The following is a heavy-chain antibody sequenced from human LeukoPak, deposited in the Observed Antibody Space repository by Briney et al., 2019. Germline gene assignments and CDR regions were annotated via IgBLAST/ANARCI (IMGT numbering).Heavy chain of an antibody. D-gene: IGHD5-18*01. V-gene: IGHV3-7*01. CDR1: GFTFSSYW. Sequence: GGSLRLSCAASGFTFSSYWMSWVRQAPGKGLEWVANIKQDGSEKHYVDSVKGRFTISRDNAKNSLYLQMNSLRAEDTAVYYCARVDTAMVRVAYYGMDVWGQGTTVTVSS. CDR3: ARVDTAMVRVAYYGMDV. CDR2: IKQDGSEK. J-gene: IGHJ6*02.